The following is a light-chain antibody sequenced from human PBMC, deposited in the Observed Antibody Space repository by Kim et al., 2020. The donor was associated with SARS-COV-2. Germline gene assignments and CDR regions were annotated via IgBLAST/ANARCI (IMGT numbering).Light chain of an antibody. J-gene: IGLJ2*01. CDR2: SNN. CDR1: SCNIGINT. V-gene: IGLV1-44*01. Sequence: PGQRVTYSCSGSSCNIGINTVNWYQQRPGTAPKLLIYSNNQRPSGVPDRFSGSKSGTSASLAISGLQSEDEADYYCAAWDDSLNALFGGGTQLTVL. CDR3: AAWDDSLNAL.